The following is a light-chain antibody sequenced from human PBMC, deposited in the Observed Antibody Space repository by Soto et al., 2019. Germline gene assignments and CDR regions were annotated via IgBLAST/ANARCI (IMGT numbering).Light chain of an antibody. CDR1: SSGIRDYNY. CDR2: EVS. CDR3: SSKSPDF. V-gene: IGLV2-14*01. Sequence: QSALTQPASVSGSPGQSITISCTGTSSGIRDYNYVSWYQQLPGNAPKLIVYEVSNRPSGISNRFSGSKSGNTASLTISGLQAEDEADYYCSSKSPDFFGTGTKVTVL. J-gene: IGLJ1*01.